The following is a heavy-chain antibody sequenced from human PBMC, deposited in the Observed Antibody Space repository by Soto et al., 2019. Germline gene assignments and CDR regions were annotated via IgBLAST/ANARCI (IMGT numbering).Heavy chain of an antibody. CDR2: IHPSGGGT. Sequence: QVQLVQSGAEVRKPGASVKVSCKPSGYTFNTYYLHWLRQAPGQALEWMGVIHPSGGGTTYAQKFLGRVTVIIDTSTTTVFMELSSLRSDDTAVYYCARGGHIAVVTASFDNWGQGTLVTVSS. J-gene: IGHJ4*02. CDR1: GYTFNTYY. D-gene: IGHD2-21*02. V-gene: IGHV1-46*02. CDR3: ARGGHIAVVTASFDN.